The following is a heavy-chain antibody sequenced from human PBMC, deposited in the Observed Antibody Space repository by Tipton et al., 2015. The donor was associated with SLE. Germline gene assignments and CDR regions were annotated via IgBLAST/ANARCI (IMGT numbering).Heavy chain of an antibody. Sequence: TLSLTCAVYGGSFSGYYWSWIRQPPGKGLEWIGGIYYSGSTYYNPSLKSRVTISVDTSKNQFSLKLSSVTAADTAVYYCARGRGAFDIWGQGTMVTVSS. CDR3: ARGRGAFDI. J-gene: IGHJ3*02. D-gene: IGHD3-10*01. V-gene: IGHV4-34*01. CDR2: IYYSGST. CDR1: GGSFSGYY.